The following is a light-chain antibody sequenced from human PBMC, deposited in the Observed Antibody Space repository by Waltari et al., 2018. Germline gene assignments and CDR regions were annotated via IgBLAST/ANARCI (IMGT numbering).Light chain of an antibody. V-gene: IGLV3-21*04. J-gene: IGLJ3*02. CDR3: QVWDSSTDHWV. Sequence: SYELAQPPSVSVAPGKTASFTCGGNNIGTTSVPWYQHKPGQAPTLFIYEDTDRPSGIPERFSGSNAGNTATLTISRVEAGDEADYYCQVWDSSTDHWVFGGGTKLTVL. CDR2: EDT. CDR1: NIGTTS.